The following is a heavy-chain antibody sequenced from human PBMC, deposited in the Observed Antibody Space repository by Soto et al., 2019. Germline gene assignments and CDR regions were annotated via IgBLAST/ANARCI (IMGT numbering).Heavy chain of an antibody. CDR3: AGGYDFWSGSFDY. Sequence: QVQLQESGPGLVKPSQTLSLTCTVSGGSISSGGYYWSWIRQHPGKGLEWIGYIYYSGSTYYNPYLKSRITISVDTSKNQFFLKLSSVTAADTAVYYCAGGYDFWSGSFDYWGQGTLVTVSS. J-gene: IGHJ4*02. D-gene: IGHD3-3*01. CDR1: GGSISSGGYY. V-gene: IGHV4-31*03. CDR2: IYYSGST.